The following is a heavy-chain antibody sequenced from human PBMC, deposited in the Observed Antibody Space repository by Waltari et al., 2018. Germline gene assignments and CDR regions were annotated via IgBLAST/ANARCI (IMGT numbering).Heavy chain of an antibody. CDR3: ARGPRELPLPLDV. D-gene: IGHD3-10*01. CDR1: GYTLTELS. J-gene: IGHJ6*02. Sequence: QVQLVQSGAEVKKPGASVKVSCKVSGYTLTELSMHWVRQAPGKGLGWMGGFDPEDGETIYAQKFQGRVTITADESTSTAYMELSSLRSEDTAVYYCARGPRELPLPLDVWGQGTTVTVSS. CDR2: FDPEDGET. V-gene: IGHV1-24*01.